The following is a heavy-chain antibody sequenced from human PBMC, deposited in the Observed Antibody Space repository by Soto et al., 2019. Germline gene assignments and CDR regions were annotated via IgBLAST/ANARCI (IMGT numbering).Heavy chain of an antibody. CDR2: IIPIFGTA. CDR1: GGTFSSYA. CDR3: ARVRGGGDWPEYFQH. D-gene: IGHD2-21*02. Sequence: QVQLVQSGAEVKKPGSSVKVSCKASGGTFSSYAISWVRQAPGQGLEWMGGIIPIFGTANYTQKFQGRDTITADESTSTAYMELSRLRSEDTAVYYCARVRGGGDWPEYFQHWGQGTLVTVSS. V-gene: IGHV1-69*01. J-gene: IGHJ1*01.